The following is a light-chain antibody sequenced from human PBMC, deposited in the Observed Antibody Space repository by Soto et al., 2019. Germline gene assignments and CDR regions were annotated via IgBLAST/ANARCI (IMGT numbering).Light chain of an antibody. V-gene: IGKV1-5*01. J-gene: IGKJ1*01. CDR1: QSISSW. CDR3: QQYNSYSWT. Sequence: DIQMTQSPSTLSESVGDRVTITCRASQSISSWLAWYQQKPGKAPKLLIYDASSLESGVPSRLSGSGSGTEFTHTISSLQPDDFATYDCQQYNSYSWTFGQGTKVEIK. CDR2: DAS.